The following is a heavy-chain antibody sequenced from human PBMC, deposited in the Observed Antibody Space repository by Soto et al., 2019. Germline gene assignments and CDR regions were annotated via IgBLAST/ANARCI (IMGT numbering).Heavy chain of an antibody. Sequence: GGSLRLSCSASGFTFSIYAMHWVRQAPGDGLEYVSSISTNGGSTHYADSVKGRFTISRDNSKNTVYLQMSTLRAEDTAVYYCVKGEYYYDSGGYYPFDYWGQGTLVTVSS. CDR2: ISTNGGST. V-gene: IGHV3-64D*06. CDR3: VKGEYYYDSGGYYPFDY. CDR1: GFTFSIYA. D-gene: IGHD3-22*01. J-gene: IGHJ4*02.